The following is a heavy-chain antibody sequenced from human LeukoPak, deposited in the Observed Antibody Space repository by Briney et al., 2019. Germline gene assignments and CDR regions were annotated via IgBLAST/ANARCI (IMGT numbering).Heavy chain of an antibody. J-gene: IGHJ4*02. Sequence: HPGGSLRLSCAASGFTFSNAWMNWVRQAPGKGLEWVSGISGSGDNTYYADSVKGRFTISRDNSKNTLYVQVNSLGTEDTAAYYCAKGSYYGSSGSFYFDYWGQGTLVTVSS. CDR1: GFTFSNAW. CDR2: ISGSGDNT. V-gene: IGHV3-23*01. D-gene: IGHD3-22*01. CDR3: AKGSYYGSSGSFYFDY.